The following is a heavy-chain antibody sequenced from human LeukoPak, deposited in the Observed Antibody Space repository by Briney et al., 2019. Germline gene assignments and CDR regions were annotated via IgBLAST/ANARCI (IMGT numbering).Heavy chain of an antibody. D-gene: IGHD1-14*01. CDR3: ARVSRWALNHNPHY. CDR1: GFTSTAYW. Sequence: CLSLSCAPSGFTSTAYWMSWVRQAPRKELQSVANLKQDGSEKYYMDSVKDRFPISRDNAKNSLYLQMNSLRAEDTAVYYCARVSRWALNHNPHYWGQGTLVTVSS. CDR2: LKQDGSEK. J-gene: IGHJ4*02. V-gene: IGHV3-7*03.